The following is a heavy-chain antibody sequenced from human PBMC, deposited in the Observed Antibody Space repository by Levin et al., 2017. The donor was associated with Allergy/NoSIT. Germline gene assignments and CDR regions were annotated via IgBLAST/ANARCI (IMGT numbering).Heavy chain of an antibody. CDR2: VYWDDDK. D-gene: IGHD3-3*01. CDR1: SLTTSGVG. Sequence: SLTTSGVGVGWIRQPPGKALEFLALVYWDDDKRYNPSLRSRLTITKDTSKNQVVLTMTNVDPVDTATYYCAHRRVHTCFWDWGDFDYWGQGTLVTISS. CDR3: AHRRVHTCFWDWGDFDY. V-gene: IGHV2-5*02. J-gene: IGHJ4*02.